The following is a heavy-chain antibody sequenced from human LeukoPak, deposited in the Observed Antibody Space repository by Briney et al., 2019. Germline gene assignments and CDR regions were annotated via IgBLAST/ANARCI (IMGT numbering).Heavy chain of an antibody. J-gene: IGHJ6*03. V-gene: IGHV4-34*01. Sequence: SETLSLTCAVYGGSFSGHYWSWIRQPPGKGLEWIGEINHSGSTNYNPSLKSRVTISVDTSKNQFSLKLSSVTAADTAVYYCARVRYQLLWGDYYYYYMDVWGKGTTVTVSS. D-gene: IGHD2-2*01. CDR2: INHSGST. CDR3: ARVRYQLLWGDYYYYYMDV. CDR1: GGSFSGHY.